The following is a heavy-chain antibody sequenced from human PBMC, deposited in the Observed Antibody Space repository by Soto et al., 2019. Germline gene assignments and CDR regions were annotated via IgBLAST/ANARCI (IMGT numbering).Heavy chain of an antibody. V-gene: IGHV5-51*01. J-gene: IGHJ4*02. Sequence: PGESLKISCKGFGYSFSNHWIGWVRQMPGKGLEWMGIIDLSNSGTRYSPSFQGQVAISADKSISTVYLQWSSLKASDTDMYYCARRTSTSGWRHYFDYWGQGTLVTVSS. CDR2: IDLSNSGT. CDR1: GYSFSNHW. CDR3: ARRTSTSGWRHYFDY. D-gene: IGHD6-19*01.